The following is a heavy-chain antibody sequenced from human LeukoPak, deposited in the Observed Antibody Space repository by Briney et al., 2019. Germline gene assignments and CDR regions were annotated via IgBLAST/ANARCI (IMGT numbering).Heavy chain of an antibody. Sequence: ASVKVSCKASGYTFTHYYMHWVQQAPAKGLECMGRVDPADGETIYAEKFQGRVTITADTSTDTDYMELSSLRSEDTAVYYCATLSGSYYENDYWGQGTLVTVSS. D-gene: IGHD1-26*01. V-gene: IGHV1-69-2*01. CDR2: VDPADGET. CDR3: ATLSGSYYENDY. J-gene: IGHJ4*02. CDR1: GYTFTHYY.